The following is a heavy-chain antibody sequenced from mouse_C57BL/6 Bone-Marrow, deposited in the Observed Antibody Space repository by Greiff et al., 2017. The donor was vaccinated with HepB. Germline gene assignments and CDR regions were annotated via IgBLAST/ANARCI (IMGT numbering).Heavy chain of an antibody. D-gene: IGHD3-2*02. V-gene: IGHV1-81*01. J-gene: IGHJ2*01. CDR1: GYTFTSYG. CDR2: IYPRSGNT. Sequence: QVHVKQSGAELARPGASVKLSCKASGYTFTSYGISWVKQRTGQGLEWIGEIYPRSGNTYYNEKFKGKATLTADKSSSTAYMELRSLTSEDSAVYFCARAGQLRLFDYWGQGTTLTVSS. CDR3: ARAGQLRLFDY.